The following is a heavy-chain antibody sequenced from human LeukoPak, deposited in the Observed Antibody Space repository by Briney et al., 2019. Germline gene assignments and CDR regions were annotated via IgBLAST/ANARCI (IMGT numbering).Heavy chain of an antibody. CDR2: IYYSGST. V-gene: IGHV4-59*01. Sequence: SETLSLTCTVSGGSISSYYWSWIRQPPGKGPARTGYIYYSGSTHYNPYHNSRVTISEDTSKNQFSLKLSSVTAADTAVYYCARGWPRFDPWAREPWSPSPQ. CDR3: ARGWPRFDP. CDR1: GGSISSYY. J-gene: IGHJ5*02.